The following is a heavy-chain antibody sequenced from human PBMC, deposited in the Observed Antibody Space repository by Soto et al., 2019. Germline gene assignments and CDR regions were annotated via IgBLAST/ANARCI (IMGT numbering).Heavy chain of an antibody. D-gene: IGHD6-19*01. CDR1: GFTFSSYG. Sequence: GGSLRLSCAASGFTFSSYGMHLVRQAPGKGLEWVAVISYDGSNKYYADSVKGRFTISRDNSKNTLYLQMNSLRAEDTAVYYCAKDFFGSGPFDYWGQGTLVTVSS. V-gene: IGHV3-30*18. J-gene: IGHJ4*02. CDR3: AKDFFGSGPFDY. CDR2: ISYDGSNK.